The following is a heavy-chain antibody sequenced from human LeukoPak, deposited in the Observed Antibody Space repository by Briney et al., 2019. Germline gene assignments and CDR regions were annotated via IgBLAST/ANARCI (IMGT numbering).Heavy chain of an antibody. CDR2: MNPNSGNT. CDR3: ARGSYSDY. J-gene: IGHJ4*02. V-gene: IGHV1-8*03. CDR1: GYTFTSYG. Sequence: ASVKVSCKASGYTFTSYGISGVRQATGQGLEWMGWMNPNSGNTGYAQKFKGRGTITRNTSISTAYMELRSLRSDDTAVYYCARGSYSDYWGQGTLVTVSA.